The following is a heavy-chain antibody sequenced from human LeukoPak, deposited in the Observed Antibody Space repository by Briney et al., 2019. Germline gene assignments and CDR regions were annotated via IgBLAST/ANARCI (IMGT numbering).Heavy chain of an antibody. D-gene: IGHD4/OR15-4a*01. CDR3: ARAANPQDCFDC. CDR1: GYTFTDYY. Sequence: ASETVSCKASGYTFTDYYMHWVRQAPGQGLEWMGWINPNSGGTNYAQKFQGRVTMTRDTYISTAYMELSRLTSDDTAVYYCARAANPQDCFDCWGQRTLVTVSS. V-gene: IGHV1-2*02. CDR2: INPNSGGT. J-gene: IGHJ4*02.